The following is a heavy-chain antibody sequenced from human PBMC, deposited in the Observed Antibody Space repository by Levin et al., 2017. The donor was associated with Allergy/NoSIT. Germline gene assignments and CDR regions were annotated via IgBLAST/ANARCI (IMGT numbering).Heavy chain of an antibody. D-gene: IGHD5-24*01. V-gene: IGHV5-51*01. Sequence: WASVKVSCKGSGYSFTNYWIAWVRQMPGKGLEWMGIIYPGDSDTRYRPSFQGQVTISADKSINTAYLQWSSLKASDTAMYYCARRSRPGYNYDLGFGYWGQGTLVTVSS. CDR1: GYSFTNYW. J-gene: IGHJ4*02. CDR2: IYPGDSDT. CDR3: ARRSRPGYNYDLGFGY.